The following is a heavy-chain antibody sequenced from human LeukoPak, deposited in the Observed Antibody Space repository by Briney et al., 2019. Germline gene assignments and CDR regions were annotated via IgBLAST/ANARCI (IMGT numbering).Heavy chain of an antibody. D-gene: IGHD4-17*01. CDR1: GFTFSSYS. CDR2: ISGSGGRT. Sequence: GESLRLSCAASGFTFSSYSMNWVRQAPGEGLEWVSGISGSGGRTYYADSVKGRFTISRDNSKNTLYLQMNSLRAEDTAVYYCAKDTVTTLYYYYYYYMDVWGKGTTVTISS. J-gene: IGHJ6*03. CDR3: AKDTVTTLYYYYYYYMDV. V-gene: IGHV3-23*01.